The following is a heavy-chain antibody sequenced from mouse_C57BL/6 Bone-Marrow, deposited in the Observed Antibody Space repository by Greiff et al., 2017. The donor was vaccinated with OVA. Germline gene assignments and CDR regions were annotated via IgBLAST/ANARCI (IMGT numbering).Heavy chain of an antibody. Sequence: QVQLQESGAELVRPGASVTLSCKASGYTFTDYEMHWVKQTPVHGLEWIGDIDPATGGTAYNQKFKGKATLTADKSSSTAYMGRRSLTSEDSAVYYGSRGELDGFGYWGQGTLVTVSA. V-gene: IGHV1-15*01. D-gene: IGHD1-3*01. CDR2: IDPATGGT. CDR1: GYTFTDYE. J-gene: IGHJ3*01. CDR3: SRGELDGFGY.